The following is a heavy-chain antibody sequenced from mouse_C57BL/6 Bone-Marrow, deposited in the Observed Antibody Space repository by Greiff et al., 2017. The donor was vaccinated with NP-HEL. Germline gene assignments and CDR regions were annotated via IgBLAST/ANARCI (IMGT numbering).Heavy chain of an antibody. Sequence: EVKLQESGAELVRPGASVKLSCTASGFNITDDYMHWVKQRPEQGLEWIGWIDPENGDTEYASKFQGKATITADTSSNTAYLQLSSLTSEDTAVYYCTRSFPHWYFDVWGTGTTVTVSS. V-gene: IGHV14-4*01. CDR3: TRSFPHWYFDV. J-gene: IGHJ1*03. CDR2: IDPENGDT. CDR1: GFNITDDY.